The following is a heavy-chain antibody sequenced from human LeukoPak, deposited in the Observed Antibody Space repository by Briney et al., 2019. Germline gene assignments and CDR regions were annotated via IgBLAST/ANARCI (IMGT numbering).Heavy chain of an antibody. D-gene: IGHD6-6*01. V-gene: IGHV1-24*01. CDR3: ATDQRGYRSSSEYFQH. CDR2: FDPEDGET. J-gene: IGHJ1*01. Sequence: ASVKVSCKVSGYTLTELSMHWVRQAPGKGLESMRGFDPEDGETIYAQKFQGRVTMTEDTSTDTAYMELSSLRSEDTAVYYCATDQRGYRSSSEYFQHWGQGTLVTVSS. CDR1: GYTLTELS.